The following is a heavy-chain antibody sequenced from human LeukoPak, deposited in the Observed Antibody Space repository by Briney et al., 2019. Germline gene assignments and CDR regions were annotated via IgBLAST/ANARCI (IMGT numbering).Heavy chain of an antibody. J-gene: IGHJ5*02. CDR1: GYTFTSYG. D-gene: IGHD6-19*01. CDR2: INTNTGNP. V-gene: IGHV7-4-1*02. CDR3: AKGLGQYNAGWYGRLEDWFDP. Sequence: GASVKVSCKASGYTFTSYGMNWVRQAPGQGLEWMGWINTNTGNPTYAQGFTGRFVFSLDTSVSTAYLQISSLKAEDTAVYYCAKGLGQYNAGWYGRLEDWFDPWGQGTLVTVSS.